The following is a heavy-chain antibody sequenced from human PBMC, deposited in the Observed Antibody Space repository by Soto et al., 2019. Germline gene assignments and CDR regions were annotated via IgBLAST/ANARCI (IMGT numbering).Heavy chain of an antibody. CDR2: IYYSGRT. CDR1: GGSISSSSNY. CDR3: ARRSSSSSSFDY. Sequence: QLQLQESGPGLVKPSETLSLTCSVSGGSISSSSNYWGWIRQPPGQGLEWIALIYYSGRTYYNPSLRSRVTLSVDTSNNQFSLKLSSVTAADTAVYYCARRSSSSSSFDYWGQGILVTVSS. V-gene: IGHV4-39*01. D-gene: IGHD6-6*01. J-gene: IGHJ4*02.